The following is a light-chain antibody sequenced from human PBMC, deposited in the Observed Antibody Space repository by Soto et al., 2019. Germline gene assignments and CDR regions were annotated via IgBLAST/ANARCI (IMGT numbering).Light chain of an antibody. CDR2: DVT. CDR1: SSDVGNNNY. V-gene: IGLV2-14*03. J-gene: IGLJ1*01. CDR3: SSFTGSSSV. Sequence: QSALTQPASVSGSPGQSITISCTGTSSDVGNNNYVSWYQHNPGRAPKVMICDVTNRSSGASNRFSGSKSGNTASLTISGRQAEDEADYYCSSFTGSSSVFGPGTKVTVL.